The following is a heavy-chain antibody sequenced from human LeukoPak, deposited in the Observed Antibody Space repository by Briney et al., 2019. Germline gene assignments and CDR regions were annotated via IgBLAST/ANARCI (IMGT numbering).Heavy chain of an antibody. J-gene: IGHJ4*02. Sequence: PGGSLRLSCAASGFTFSSYWMSWVRQARGKGLEWVANIKEDGSEKYYVDPVKGRFTISRDNAKNSLYLQMNSLRGEDTAVYYCARDLFASGSYASYWGLGTLVTVSS. D-gene: IGHD3-16*01. CDR3: ARDLFASGSYASY. CDR2: IKEDGSEK. CDR1: GFTFSSYW. V-gene: IGHV3-7*01.